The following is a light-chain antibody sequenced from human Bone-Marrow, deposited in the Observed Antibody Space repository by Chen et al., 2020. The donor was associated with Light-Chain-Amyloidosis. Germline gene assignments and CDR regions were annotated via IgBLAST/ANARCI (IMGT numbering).Light chain of an antibody. J-gene: IGKJ4*01. CDR3: QHRRNWPLT. CDR2: DAF. Sequence: EIVLTQSPAPLSLSPGERATLSCRASQSVSSYLAWYQQKPGQAPRLLIYDAFKRAPGIPARFSGSGSGTDFTLTISRLEPEDFAVYYCQHRRNWPLTFGGGTKVEIK. CDR1: QSVSSY. V-gene: IGKV3-11*01.